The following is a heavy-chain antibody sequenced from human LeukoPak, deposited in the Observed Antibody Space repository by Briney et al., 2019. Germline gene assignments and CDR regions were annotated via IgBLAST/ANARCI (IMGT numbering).Heavy chain of an antibody. CDR1: GFNFSGSA. Sequence: PAGGSLRLSCAASGFNFSGSAMHWVRLAAGKGREWVGRVRSKPNNYATAYAASVKGRFIIFRDDSKNTAYLQMNSLTTEDTAVYYCARTYYYYYMHVWGKGTTVTVSS. CDR3: ARTYYYYYMHV. J-gene: IGHJ6*03. V-gene: IGHV3-73*01. CDR2: VRSKPNNYAT.